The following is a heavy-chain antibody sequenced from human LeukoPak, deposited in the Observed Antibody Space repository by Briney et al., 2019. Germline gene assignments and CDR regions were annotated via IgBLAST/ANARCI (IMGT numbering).Heavy chain of an antibody. CDR3: TRDPQRFWYFDL. CDR1: GFTFSIYP. Sequence: GGSLRLSCSASGFTFSIYPMHWVRQAPGKGLEYVSTIFTNGDTTSYAASVKGRFTTSRDDSKNTLYLQMNSLTAEDTAVYYCTRDPQRFWYFDLWGRGTLVTVSS. CDR2: IFTNGDTT. J-gene: IGHJ2*01. V-gene: IGHV3-64*04.